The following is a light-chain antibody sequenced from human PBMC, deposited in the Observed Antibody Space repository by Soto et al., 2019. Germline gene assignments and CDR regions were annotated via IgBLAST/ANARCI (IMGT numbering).Light chain of an antibody. J-gene: IGLJ2*01. CDR3: SSYTTGSTPVV. V-gene: IGLV2-14*01. CDR2: DVS. Sequence: QSVLTQPASVSGSPGQSVTISCTGTSSDVGGYNYVSWYQQYPGKAPKFMIYDVSNRPSGVSTRFSGSKSGNTASLTISGLQAEDEADYYCSSYTTGSTPVVFGGGTKLTVL. CDR1: SSDVGGYNY.